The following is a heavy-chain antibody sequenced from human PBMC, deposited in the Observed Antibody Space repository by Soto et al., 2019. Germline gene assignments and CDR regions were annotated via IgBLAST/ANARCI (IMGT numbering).Heavy chain of an antibody. Sequence: QVPLVQSGPEVKSPGASVRVSCNASGYKFNTFGISWVRQAPGQGLEWMGWISGYNGRTTYAEKFRARLTMTADTSTSTAYMELRSLRSDGTAVFYCARDHDFGSGYWPLGYWGQGTLVTVSS. D-gene: IGHD3-3*01. V-gene: IGHV1-18*04. CDR2: ISGYNGRT. J-gene: IGHJ4*02. CDR1: GYKFNTFG. CDR3: ARDHDFGSGYWPLGY.